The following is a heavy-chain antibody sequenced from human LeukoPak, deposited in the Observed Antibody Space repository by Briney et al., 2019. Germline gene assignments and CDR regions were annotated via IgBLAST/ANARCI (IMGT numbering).Heavy chain of an antibody. J-gene: IGHJ6*02. CDR1: GGSFSGYY. CDR2: INHSGST. V-gene: IGHV4-34*01. D-gene: IGHD2-15*01. Sequence: SETLSLTCAVYGGSFSGYYWSWIRQPPGKGLEWIGEINHSGSTNYNPSLKSRVTISVDTSKNQFSLKLSSVTAADTAVYYCARVRSGGFYYYYGMDVWGQGTTVTVSS. CDR3: ARVRSGGFYYYYGMDV.